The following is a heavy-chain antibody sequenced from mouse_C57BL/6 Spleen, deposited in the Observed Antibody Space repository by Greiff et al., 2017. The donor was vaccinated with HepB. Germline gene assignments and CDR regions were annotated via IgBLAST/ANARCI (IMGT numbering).Heavy chain of an antibody. J-gene: IGHJ3*01. CDR2: IDPEDGDT. Sequence: EVKLVESGAELVRPGASVKLSCTASGFNIKDYYMHWVKQRPEQGLEWIGRIDPEDGDTEYAPKFQGKATMTADTSSNTAYLQLSSLTSEDTAVYYCTTGYYGSQAWFAYWGQGTLVTVSA. CDR1: GFNIKDYY. CDR3: TTGYYGSQAWFAY. D-gene: IGHD1-1*01. V-gene: IGHV14-1*01.